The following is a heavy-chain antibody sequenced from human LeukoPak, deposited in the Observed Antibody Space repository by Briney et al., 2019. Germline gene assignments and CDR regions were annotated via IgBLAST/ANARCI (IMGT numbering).Heavy chain of an antibody. Sequence: ASVKVSCKASGYTFTSYGISWVRQAPGQGLEWMGWISAYNGNTNYAQRLQGRVTMTTDTSTSTAYMELRSLRSDDTAVYYCARDGRGYSYGSPYFDYWGQGTLVAVSS. D-gene: IGHD5-18*01. CDR3: ARDGRGYSYGSPYFDY. CDR1: GYTFTSYG. CDR2: ISAYNGNT. J-gene: IGHJ4*02. V-gene: IGHV1-18*01.